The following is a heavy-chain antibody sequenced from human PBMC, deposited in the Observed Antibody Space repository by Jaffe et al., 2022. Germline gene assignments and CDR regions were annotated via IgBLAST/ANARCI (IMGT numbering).Heavy chain of an antibody. CDR2: ISGSGGST. CDR1: GFTFSSYA. D-gene: IGHD6-19*01. CDR3: AKDQRHSSGPPALFDY. Sequence: EVQLLESGGGLVQPGGSLRLSCAASGFTFSSYAMSWVRQAPGKGLEWVSAISGSGGSTYYADSVKGRFTISRDNSKNTLYLQMNSLRAEDTAVYYCAKDQRHSSGPPALFDYWGQGTLVTVSS. V-gene: IGHV3-23*01. J-gene: IGHJ4*02.